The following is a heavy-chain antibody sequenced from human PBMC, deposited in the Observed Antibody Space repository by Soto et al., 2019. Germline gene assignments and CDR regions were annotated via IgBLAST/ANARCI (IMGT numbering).Heavy chain of an antibody. CDR1: GGTFSSYT. D-gene: IGHD6-6*01. Sequence: QVQLVQSGAEVKKPGSSVKVSCKASGGTFSSYTISWVRQAPGQGLEWMGRVIPILDIAHYAQKFQGRFTITANKSSVTLYMELSSLRSKDTAVYYCATTLPTSSPGTLDYWGQGTLVTVS. V-gene: IGHV1-69*02. CDR2: VIPILDIA. J-gene: IGHJ4*02. CDR3: ATTLPTSSPGTLDY.